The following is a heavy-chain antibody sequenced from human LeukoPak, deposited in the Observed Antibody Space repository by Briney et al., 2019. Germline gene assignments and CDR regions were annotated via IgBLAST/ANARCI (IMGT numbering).Heavy chain of an antibody. Sequence: GSLRLSCAASGFTFSSYSMNWVRQPPGKGREWLGEINLSGSNNYTPSLKNRVTISVATSKNQFSLKLSSVPAADTAVYYCARRSSGWHKDDYWGQGTLVTVSS. CDR3: ARRSSGWHKDDY. CDR2: INLSGSN. CDR1: GFTFSSYS. D-gene: IGHD6-19*01. J-gene: IGHJ4*02. V-gene: IGHV4-34*01.